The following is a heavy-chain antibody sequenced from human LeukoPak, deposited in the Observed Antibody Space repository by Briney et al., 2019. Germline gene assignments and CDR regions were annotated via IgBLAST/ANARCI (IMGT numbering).Heavy chain of an antibody. CDR1: GGSFSGYY. J-gene: IGHJ6*03. CDR3: ARGMGAITRGHYMDV. V-gene: IGHV4-34*01. Sequence: SDTLSLTCAVYGGSFSGYYWSWIRQPPGQGLEWIGEINHSGSTNYNPPLKRRVTISVDTSKNKFSLKLSSVTAADTAVYYCARGMGAITRGHYMDVWGKGTTVTVSS. CDR2: INHSGST. D-gene: IGHD1-26*01.